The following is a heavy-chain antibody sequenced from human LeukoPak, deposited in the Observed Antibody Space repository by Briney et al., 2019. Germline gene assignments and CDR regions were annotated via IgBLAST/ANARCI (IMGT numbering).Heavy chain of an antibody. CDR2: IYPGDSDT. D-gene: IGHD4-17*01. CDR3: ARRTVTTAPHIDY. Sequence: GESLKISCKGSGYSFTTYWIGWVRQMPGKGLEWMGIIYPGDSDTRYSPSFQGQVTFSVDKSISTAYLQWSSLKASDSAMYYCARRTVTTAPHIDYWGQGTLVTVSS. J-gene: IGHJ4*02. CDR1: GYSFTTYW. V-gene: IGHV5-51*01.